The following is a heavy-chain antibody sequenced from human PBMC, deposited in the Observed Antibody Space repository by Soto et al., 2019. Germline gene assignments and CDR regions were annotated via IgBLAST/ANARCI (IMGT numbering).Heavy chain of an antibody. CDR1: GFTFSGHW. CDR3: SSPVVPAAMGGPYFYVIDV. V-gene: IGHV3-74*01. Sequence: EVQLVESGGGLVQPGGSLRLSCAAAGFTFSGHWMHWVRQAPGKGLVWVSRINGDGSSTNYEDFVKGRFTISRDNAESTLYLQMTSLRAEDTAVYYCSSPVVPAAMGGPYFYVIDVCGQGTTVTVS. CDR2: INGDGSST. J-gene: IGHJ6*02. D-gene: IGHD2-2*01.